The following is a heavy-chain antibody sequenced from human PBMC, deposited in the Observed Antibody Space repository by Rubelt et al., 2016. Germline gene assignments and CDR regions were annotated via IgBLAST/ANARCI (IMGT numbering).Heavy chain of an antibody. CDR2: INHSGST. J-gene: IGHJ3*02. D-gene: IGHD6-19*01. Sequence: QVQLQQWGAGLLKPSETLSLTCAVYGGSFSGYYWSWIRQPPGKGLEWIGEINHSGSTNYNPSLKSRVTRSVEPSKNQFSLKLSSVTAADTAVCYCASGSSEWLMDAFDIWGQGTMVTVSS. V-gene: IGHV4-34*01. CDR3: ASGSSEWLMDAFDI. CDR1: GGSFSGYY.